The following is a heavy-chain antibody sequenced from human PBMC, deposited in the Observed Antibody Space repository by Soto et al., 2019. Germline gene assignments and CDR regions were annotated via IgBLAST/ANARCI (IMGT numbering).Heavy chain of an antibody. D-gene: IGHD3-9*01. CDR2: IVVGSGNT. V-gene: IGHV1-58*01. Sequence: GASVKVSCKASGFTFTSSAVQWVRQARGQRLEWIGWIVVGSGNTNYAQKFRERVTITRDMSTSTAYMELSSLRSEDTAVYYCAADRGGSYDILTGYKNYYYYGMDVWGQGTTVTISS. CDR3: AADRGGSYDILTGYKNYYYYGMDV. CDR1: GFTFTSSA. J-gene: IGHJ6*02.